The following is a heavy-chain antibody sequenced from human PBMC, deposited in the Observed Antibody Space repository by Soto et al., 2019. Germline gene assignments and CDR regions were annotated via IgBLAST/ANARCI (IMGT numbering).Heavy chain of an antibody. Sequence: QVQLVQSGAEVKKPGSSVKVYCKASEGSFRSYVVNWVRQAPGQGLECLGGIIPIFGTPNYAQKFHGRVSITADESTSTVYMDLISLTSEDTAVYYCAYSANHRYFFDSWGQGTLVTVSS. CDR1: EGSFRSYV. D-gene: IGHD5-18*01. CDR3: AYSANHRYFFDS. CDR2: IIPIFGTP. J-gene: IGHJ5*01. V-gene: IGHV1-69*12.